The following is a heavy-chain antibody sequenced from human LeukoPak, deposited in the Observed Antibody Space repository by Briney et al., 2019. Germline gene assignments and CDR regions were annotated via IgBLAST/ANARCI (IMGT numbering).Heavy chain of an antibody. CDR1: GFTFSSYG. Sequence: SGGSLRLSCAASGFTFSSYGMHWVRQAPGKGLEWVAFIRYDGSNKYYADSVKGRFTISRDNSKNTLYLQMNSLRAEDTAVYYCAKDPDEAVAGTPFYYWGQGTLVTVSS. D-gene: IGHD6-19*01. V-gene: IGHV3-30*02. CDR3: AKDPDEAVAGTPFYY. CDR2: IRYDGSNK. J-gene: IGHJ4*02.